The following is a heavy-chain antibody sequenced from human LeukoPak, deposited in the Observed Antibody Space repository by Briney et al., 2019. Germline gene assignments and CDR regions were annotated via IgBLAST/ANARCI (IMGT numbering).Heavy chain of an antibody. CDR1: GGSISSGDYY. CDR2: IYYSGST. D-gene: IGHD3-10*01. V-gene: IGHV4-30-4*01. Sequence: PSETLSLTCTVSGGSISSGDYYWSWIRQPPGKGLEWIGYIYYSGSTYYNPSLKSRVTISVDTSKNQFSLKLSSVTAADTAVYYCARVGDFRGVIIGAFDIWGQGTMVTVSS. CDR3: ARVGDFRGVIIGAFDI. J-gene: IGHJ3*02.